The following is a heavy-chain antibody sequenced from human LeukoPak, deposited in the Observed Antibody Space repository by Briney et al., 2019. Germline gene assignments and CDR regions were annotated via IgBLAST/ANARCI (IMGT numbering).Heavy chain of an antibody. V-gene: IGHV4-39*07. J-gene: IGHJ5*02. CDR1: GGSISSSSYY. Sequence: SETLSLTCTVSGGSISSSSYYWGWIRQPPGKGLEWIGSIYYSGSTYYNPSLKSRVTISVDTSKNQFSLKLSSVTAADTAVYYCARLPWHLAAAGDPLGPWGQGTLVTVSS. CDR2: IYYSGST. CDR3: ARLPWHLAAAGDPLGP. D-gene: IGHD6-13*01.